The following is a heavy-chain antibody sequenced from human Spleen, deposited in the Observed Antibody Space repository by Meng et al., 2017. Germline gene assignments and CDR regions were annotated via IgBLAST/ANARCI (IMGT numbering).Heavy chain of an antibody. CDR1: GYTLSSDG. V-gene: IGHV1-18*01. Sequence: ASVKVSCKASGYTLSSDGFSWVRQAPGQGLEWMGWINAYNGNTDYAQKFQGRVTMTTDTSTSTVYMELRSLRSDDTAVYYCATRGNPYLNCWGQGTLVTVSS. J-gene: IGHJ4*02. CDR3: ATRGNPYLNC. CDR2: INAYNGNT.